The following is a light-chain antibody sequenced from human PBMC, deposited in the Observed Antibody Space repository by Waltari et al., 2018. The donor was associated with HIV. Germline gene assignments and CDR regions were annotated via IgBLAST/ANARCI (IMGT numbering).Light chain of an antibody. CDR2: KDS. CDR3: YSAADNNLGV. CDR1: VLAKKY. Sequence: SYELTQPPSVSVSPGQTARITCSGDVLAKKYARWFQQQPGQAPVLVIYKDSEMPSGIPERLSGSSLGTTVTLTISGAQVEDEADYYCYSAADNNLGVFGGGTKLTVL. V-gene: IGLV3-27*01. J-gene: IGLJ3*02.